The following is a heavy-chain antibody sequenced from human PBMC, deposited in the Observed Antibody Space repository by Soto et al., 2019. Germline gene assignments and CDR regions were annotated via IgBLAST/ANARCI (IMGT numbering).Heavy chain of an antibody. J-gene: IGHJ4*02. D-gene: IGHD3-9*01. CDR2: INPSGGST. CDR3: ARGRSVLRYFDWLSDFDY. V-gene: IGHV1-46*01. CDR1: GYTFTSYY. Sequence: GAPVKVSCKASGYTFTSYYMHWVRQAPRQGLAWMGIINPSGGSTSYAQKFQGRVTMTRDPSTSPVYMELSSLRSEDTAVYYCARGRSVLRYFDWLSDFDYWGQGTLVTVSS.